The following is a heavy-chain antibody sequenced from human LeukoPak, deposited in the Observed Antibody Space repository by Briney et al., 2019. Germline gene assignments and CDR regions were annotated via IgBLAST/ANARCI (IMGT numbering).Heavy chain of an antibody. CDR2: IIHIFGTA. D-gene: IGHD2-2*01. Sequence: SVKVSCKASGGTFSSYAISWVRQAPGQGLEWMGRIIHIFGTANYAQKFQGRVTITTDESTSTAYMELSSLRSEDTAVYYCARTYCSSTSCLDYAIDYWGQGTLVTVSS. CDR3: ARTYCSSTSCLDYAIDY. V-gene: IGHV1-69*05. CDR1: GGTFSSYA. J-gene: IGHJ4*02.